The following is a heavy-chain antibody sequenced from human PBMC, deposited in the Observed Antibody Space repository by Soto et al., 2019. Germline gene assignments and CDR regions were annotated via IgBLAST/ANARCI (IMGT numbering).Heavy chain of an antibody. J-gene: IGHJ6*02. CDR1: GGTFSIYG. Sequence: SVKVSCTASGGTFSIYGFSWVLQAPGQGPEWIGGIIPILTTPNYAQKFHGRVTIVADESTTTVYMELSSLKSEDTAVYYCATSVGIAPTGEDGMDVWGQGTSVTVSS. CDR2: IIPILTTP. CDR3: ATSVGIAPTGEDGMDV. D-gene: IGHD2-8*02. V-gene: IGHV1-69*13.